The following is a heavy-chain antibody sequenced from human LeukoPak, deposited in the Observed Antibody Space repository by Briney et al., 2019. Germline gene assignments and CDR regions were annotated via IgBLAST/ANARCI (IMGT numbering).Heavy chain of an antibody. V-gene: IGHV3-13*04. J-gene: IGHJ6*02. CDR3: ARGRGRIANGMDV. Sequence: PGGSLRLSCEASGFTFGDFYMHWVRQPAGKGLEWVSTIGTTGDTYYPAFVKGRCTVSRANAKNFFYLQMSSLTGGDTAVYYCARGRGRIANGMDVWGQGTTVTVSS. D-gene: IGHD2/OR15-2a*01. CDR2: IGTTGDT. CDR1: GFTFGDFY.